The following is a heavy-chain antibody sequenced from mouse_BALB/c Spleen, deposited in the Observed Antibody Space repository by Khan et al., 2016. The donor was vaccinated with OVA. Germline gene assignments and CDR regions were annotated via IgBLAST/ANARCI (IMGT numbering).Heavy chain of an antibody. CDR2: ISYSGST. V-gene: IGHV3-2*02. J-gene: IGHJ2*01. Sequence: VQLKQSGPGLVKPSQSLSLTCTATGYSITSGYGWNWIRQFPGNKLEWMGNISYSGSTTYNPSLKSRISITRDTSKNQFFLQFNTVTTEDTATYYCARTARIKYWGQGTTVTVSS. CDR3: ARTARIKY. CDR1: GYSITSGYG. D-gene: IGHD1-2*01.